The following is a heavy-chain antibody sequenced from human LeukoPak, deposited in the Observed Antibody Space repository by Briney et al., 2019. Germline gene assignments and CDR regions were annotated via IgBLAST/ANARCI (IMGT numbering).Heavy chain of an antibody. CDR2: ISGDGGST. J-gene: IGHJ3*02. V-gene: IGHV3-43*02. D-gene: IGHD1-1*01. Sequence: PGGSLRLSCAASGFTFDDYAMHWVRQAPGKGLEWVSLISGDGGSTYYADSVKGRFTISRDNSKNSLYLQMNSLRTEDTALYYCATRMPEELEREAFDIWGQGTMVTVSS. CDR3: ATRMPEELEREAFDI. CDR1: GFTFDDYA.